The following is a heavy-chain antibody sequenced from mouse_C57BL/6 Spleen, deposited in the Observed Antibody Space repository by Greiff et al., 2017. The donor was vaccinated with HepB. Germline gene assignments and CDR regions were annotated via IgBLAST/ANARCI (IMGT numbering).Heavy chain of an antibody. V-gene: IGHV1-82*01. CDR3: ARQGNFED. CDR1: GYAFSSSW. CDR2: IYPGDGDT. J-gene: IGHJ2*01. Sequence: QVQLQQSGPELVKPGASVKISCKASGYAFSSSWMNWVKQRPGKGLEWIGRIYPGDGDTNYNGKFKGKATLTADKSSSTAYMQLSSLTSEDSAVYFCARQGNFEDGGQGTTLTVSS.